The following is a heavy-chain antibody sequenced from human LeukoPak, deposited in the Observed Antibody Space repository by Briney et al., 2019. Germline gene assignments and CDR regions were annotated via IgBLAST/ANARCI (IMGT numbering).Heavy chain of an antibody. V-gene: IGHV1-18*01. CDR3: ARADIVVVPAAPTFDP. CDR1: GYTFTSYG. D-gene: IGHD2-2*01. Sequence: GASVKVSCKASGYTFTSYGISWVRQAPGQGLEWMGWISAYNGNTNYAQKLQGRVTMTTDTSTSTAYMELRGLRSDDTAVYYCARADIVVVPAAPTFDPWGQGTLVTVSS. CDR2: ISAYNGNT. J-gene: IGHJ5*02.